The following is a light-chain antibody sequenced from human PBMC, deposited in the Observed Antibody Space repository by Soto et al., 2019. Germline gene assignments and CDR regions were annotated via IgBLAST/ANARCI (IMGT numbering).Light chain of an antibody. CDR1: QSVSSSY. V-gene: IGKV3-20*01. Sequence: EIVLTQSPGTLSLSPGGRATLSCRASQSVSSSYLAWYQQKPGQAPRLLIYGASSRATGIPDRFSGSGSGTDFTLTIRRLEPEDFAVYYCQQYGSSPFTFGPGTKVDIK. CDR3: QQYGSSPFT. J-gene: IGKJ3*01. CDR2: GAS.